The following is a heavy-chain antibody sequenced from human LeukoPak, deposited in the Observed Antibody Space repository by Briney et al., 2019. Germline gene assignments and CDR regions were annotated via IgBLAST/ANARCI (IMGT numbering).Heavy chain of an antibody. CDR1: GFTFSSYA. V-gene: IGHV3-64*01. CDR3: ARDLLAVRGVPFDY. Sequence: GGSLRLSCAASGFTFSSYAMHWVRQAPGKGLEYVSAISSNGGSTYYANSVKGRFTISRDNAKNSLYLQMNSLRAEDTAVYYCARDLLAVRGVPFDYWGQGTLVTVSS. CDR2: ISSNGGST. D-gene: IGHD3-10*01. J-gene: IGHJ4*02.